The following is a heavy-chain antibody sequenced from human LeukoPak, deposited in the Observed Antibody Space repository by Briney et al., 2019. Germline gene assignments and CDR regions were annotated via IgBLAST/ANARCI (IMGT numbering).Heavy chain of an antibody. CDR2: IYTVGNT. V-gene: IGHV3-53*01. CDR3: ARGYSYGYFDH. J-gene: IGHJ4*02. CDR1: GFTVSSNY. Sequence: GGSLRLSCAASGFTVSSNYMSWVRQAPGRGLEWVSVIYTVGNTYYAESVKGRFTISRDNSKNTLYLQMNSLRAEDTAVYYCARGYSYGYFDHWGQGTLVTVSS. D-gene: IGHD5-18*01.